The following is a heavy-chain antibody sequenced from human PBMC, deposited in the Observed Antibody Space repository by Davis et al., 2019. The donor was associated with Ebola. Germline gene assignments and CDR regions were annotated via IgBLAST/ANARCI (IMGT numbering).Heavy chain of an antibody. D-gene: IGHD5-18*01. CDR2: IYYSGST. CDR1: GGSISSYY. J-gene: IGHJ6*02. V-gene: IGHV4-59*01. CDR3: ARGIQLPYYYYGMDV. Sequence: PSETLSLTCTVSGGSISSYYWSWIRQPPGKGLEWIGYIYYSGSTNYNPSLKSRVTISVDTSKNQFSLKLSSVTAADTAVYYCARGIQLPYYYYGMDVWGQGTTVTVSS.